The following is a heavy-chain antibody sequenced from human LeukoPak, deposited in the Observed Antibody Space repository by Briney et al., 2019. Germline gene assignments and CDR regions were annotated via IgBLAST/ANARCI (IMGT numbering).Heavy chain of an antibody. CDR2: ISGSGGST. D-gene: IGHD3-3*01. CDR1: GFTFENYG. J-gene: IGHJ5*02. V-gene: IGHV3-23*01. CDR3: AKVLVNWFDP. Sequence: PGGSLRLSCAVSGFTFENYGMSWVRQAPGKGLEWVSAISGSGGSTYYADSVKGRFTISRDNSKNTLYLQMNSLRAEDTAVYYCAKVLVNWFDPWGQGTLVTVSS.